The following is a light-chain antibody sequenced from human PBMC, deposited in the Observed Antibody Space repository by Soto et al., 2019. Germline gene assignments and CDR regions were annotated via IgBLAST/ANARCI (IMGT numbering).Light chain of an antibody. V-gene: IGKV3-20*01. J-gene: IGKJ5*01. CDR1: QSVSSTY. CDR3: QQFGSSPIT. CDR2: GVS. Sequence: EVVLTQSPGTLSLSPGQRATLSCRASQSVSSTYLAWYQQKPGQAPRLLIYGVSNRATGIPDRVSGSGYGTDFTLTISRLEPEDFAVYYCQQFGSSPITFGQGTRLEIK.